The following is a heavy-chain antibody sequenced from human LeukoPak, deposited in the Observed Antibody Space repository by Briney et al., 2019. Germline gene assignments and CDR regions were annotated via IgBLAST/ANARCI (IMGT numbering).Heavy chain of an antibody. D-gene: IGHD4-17*01. J-gene: IGHJ4*02. V-gene: IGHV1-69*13. CDR2: IIPIFGTA. CDR1: GGTFSSYA. Sequence: SVKVSCKASGGTFSSYAISWVRQAPGQGLEWMGGIIPIFGTANYAQKFQGRVTFTADESTSTAYMELSSLRSEDTAVYYCARLLNDYGDTSFDYWGQGALVTVSS. CDR3: ARLLNDYGDTSFDY.